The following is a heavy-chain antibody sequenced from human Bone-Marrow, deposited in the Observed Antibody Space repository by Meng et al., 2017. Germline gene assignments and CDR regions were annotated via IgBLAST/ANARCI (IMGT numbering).Heavy chain of an antibody. J-gene: IGHJ4*02. Sequence: ASVKVSCKASGYSFTNYGINWVRQAPGQGLEWMGWISGHNGNTNYAQKLQGRVTMTTDTSTSTAYMEVGSLRSDDTAVYYCARGTYYYDSSGQLGSDYWGQGTLVTVSS. CDR3: ARGTYYYDSSGQLGSDY. D-gene: IGHD3-22*01. CDR2: ISGHNGNT. V-gene: IGHV1-18*01. CDR1: GYSFTNYG.